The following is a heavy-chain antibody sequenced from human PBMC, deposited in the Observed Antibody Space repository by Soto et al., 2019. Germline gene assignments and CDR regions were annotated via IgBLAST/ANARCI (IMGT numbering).Heavy chain of an antibody. CDR1: GDSISSNNNY. Sequence: QVQLQESGPGLVKPSQTLSLTCTVSGDSISSNNNYWSWIRQPPGEGLEWIGFISYSGTTSYSPSRRSRVXXXLXXSKNRFSLSLSSVTAADTAVYYCARGRGYSYGLDPWGQGTLVTVSS. J-gene: IGHJ5*02. CDR2: ISYSGTT. D-gene: IGHD5-18*01. V-gene: IGHV4-30-4*01. CDR3: ARGRGYSYGLDP.